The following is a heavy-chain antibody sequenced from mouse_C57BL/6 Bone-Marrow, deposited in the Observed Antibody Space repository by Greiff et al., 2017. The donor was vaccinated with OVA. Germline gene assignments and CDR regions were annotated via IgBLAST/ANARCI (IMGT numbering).Heavy chain of an antibody. Sequence: EVKLVESGGGLVQPKGSLKLSCAASGFSFNTYAMNWVRQAPGKGLEWVARIRSKSNNYATYYADSVKDRFTISRDDSESMLYLQMNNLKTEDTAMYYCVRQPPIYYYGSTPYFDVWGTGTTVTVSS. J-gene: IGHJ1*03. CDR2: IRSKSNNYAT. CDR1: GFSFNTYA. CDR3: VRQPPIYYYGSTPYFDV. V-gene: IGHV10-1*01. D-gene: IGHD1-1*01.